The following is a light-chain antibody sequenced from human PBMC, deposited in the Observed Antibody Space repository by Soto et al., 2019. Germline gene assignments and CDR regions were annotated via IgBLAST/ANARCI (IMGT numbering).Light chain of an antibody. CDR3: CSYAGGSNV. CDR2: EGS. Sequence: QSVLTQPASVSESPGQSITISCTGTSSDVGSYEFVSWYQQYPGKAPKLMIYEGSKRPSGVSDRFSGSKSGNTASPTISGLQAEDGADYFCCSYAGGSNVFGAGTKVTVL. CDR1: SSDVGSYEF. V-gene: IGLV2-23*03. J-gene: IGLJ1*01.